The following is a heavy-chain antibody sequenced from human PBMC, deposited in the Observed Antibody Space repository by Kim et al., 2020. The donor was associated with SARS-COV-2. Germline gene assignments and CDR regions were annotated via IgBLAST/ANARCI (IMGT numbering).Heavy chain of an antibody. Sequence: GGSLRLSCAASGFTFSSYGMHWVRQAPGKGLEWVAVIWYDGSNKYYADSVKGRFTISRDNSKNTLYLQMNSLRAEDTAVYYCARVPYYGGNYFDYWGQGTLVTVSS. D-gene: IGHD4-17*01. CDR3: ARVPYYGGNYFDY. CDR2: IWYDGSNK. J-gene: IGHJ4*02. V-gene: IGHV3-33*01. CDR1: GFTFSSYG.